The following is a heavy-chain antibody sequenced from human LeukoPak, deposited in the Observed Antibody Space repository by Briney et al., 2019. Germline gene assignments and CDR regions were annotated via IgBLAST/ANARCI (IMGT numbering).Heavy chain of an antibody. V-gene: IGHV4-31*03. Sequence: SQTLSLTCTVSGGSISSGGYYWSWIRQHPGKGLEWIGYIYYSGSTYYNPSLKSRVTISVDTSKNQFSQKLSSVTAADTAVYYCARGGDYYYYGMDVWGQGTTVTVSS. D-gene: IGHD4-17*01. CDR1: GGSISSGGYY. CDR2: IYYSGST. CDR3: ARGGDYYYYGMDV. J-gene: IGHJ6*02.